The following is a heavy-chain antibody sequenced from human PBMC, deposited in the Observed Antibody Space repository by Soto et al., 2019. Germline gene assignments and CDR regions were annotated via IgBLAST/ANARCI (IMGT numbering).Heavy chain of an antibody. D-gene: IGHD6-13*01. CDR3: ARGSTGYSSSWYRY. CDR1: GGSISSYY. V-gene: IGHV4-59*08. J-gene: IGHJ4*02. CDR2: IYNSGST. Sequence: QVQLQESGPGLVKPSETLSLTCTVSGGSISSYYWSWIRQPPGKGLEWIGYIYNSGSTNYNPSLTRRVTTSVDTSKNQFSLKLSSVTAADTAVYYCARGSTGYSSSWYRYWGQGTLVTVSS.